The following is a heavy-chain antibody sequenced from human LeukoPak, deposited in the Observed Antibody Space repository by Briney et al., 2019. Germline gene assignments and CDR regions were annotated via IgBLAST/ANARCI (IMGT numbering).Heavy chain of an antibody. CDR1: GGSFSGYY. D-gene: IGHD3-22*01. V-gene: IGHV4-34*01. Sequence: SETLSLTCAVYGGSFSGYYWSWIRQPPGKGLEWIGTIYYSGSTDYNASLKSRVTISLDTSKNQFSLKLSSVTAADTAVYYCARDYYDSSGWGLYYYMDVWGKGTTVTVSS. CDR3: ARDYYDSSGWGLYYYMDV. CDR2: IYYSGST. J-gene: IGHJ6*03.